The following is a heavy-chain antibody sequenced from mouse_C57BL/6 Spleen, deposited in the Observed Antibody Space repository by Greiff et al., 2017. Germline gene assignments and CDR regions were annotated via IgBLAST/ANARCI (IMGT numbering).Heavy chain of an antibody. D-gene: IGHD2-4*01. CDR3: ARDDYDDDRGWFAY. Sequence: QVQLQQPGAELVKPGASVKMSCKASGYTFTSYWITWVKQRPGQGLEWIGDIYPGSGSTNYNEKFKSKATLTVDTSSSTAYMQLSSLTSEDSAVYYVARDDYDDDRGWFAYWGQGTLVTVSA. CDR1: GYTFTSYW. V-gene: IGHV1-55*01. CDR2: IYPGSGST. J-gene: IGHJ3*01.